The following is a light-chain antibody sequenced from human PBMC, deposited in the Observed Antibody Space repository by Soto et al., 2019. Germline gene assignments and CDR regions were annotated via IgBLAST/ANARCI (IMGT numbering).Light chain of an antibody. CDR3: AIWDLTLSAWV. V-gene: IGLV1-44*01. J-gene: IGLJ3*02. Sequence: QSVLTQPPSASGTPGQRVTISCSGTTSNIGSNTVSWYHHLPGTAPKLLIYSNDQRPSGVPDRFSGSKSGTSASLAISGLQSEDEDESYCAIWDLTLSAWVFGGGTKVTVL. CDR1: TSNIGSNT. CDR2: SND.